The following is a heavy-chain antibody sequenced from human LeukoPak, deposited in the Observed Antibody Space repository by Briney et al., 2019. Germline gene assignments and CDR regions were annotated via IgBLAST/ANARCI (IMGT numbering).Heavy chain of an antibody. J-gene: IGHJ4*02. D-gene: IGHD2-2*02. CDR3: ARGRLVVPAAILDY. V-gene: IGHV3-48*04. CDR1: GFTFSSYS. CDR2: ISSSSSTI. Sequence: GGSLRLSCAASGFTFSSYSMNWVRQAPGKGGEWGSYISSSSSTIYYADSVKGRFTISRDNAKNSLYLQMNSLRAEDTAVYYCARGRLVVPAAILDYWGQGTLVTVSS.